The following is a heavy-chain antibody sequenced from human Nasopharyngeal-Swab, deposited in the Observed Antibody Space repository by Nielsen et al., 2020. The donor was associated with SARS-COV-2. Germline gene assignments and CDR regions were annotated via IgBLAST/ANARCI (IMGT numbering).Heavy chain of an antibody. CDR1: GFIFKNYA. D-gene: IGHD5-12*01. Sequence: GESLKISCSAFGFIFKNYAMNWVRQAPGRGLEWVSAISGADDSTKYADSVKGRFTISRDNSKNTLDLQMNSLRAEDTAMYYCAKDRDSGDDSGEYYHYYGMDVWGQGTSVTVS. J-gene: IGHJ6*02. CDR2: ISGADDST. CDR3: AKDRDSGDDSGEYYHYYGMDV. V-gene: IGHV3-23*01.